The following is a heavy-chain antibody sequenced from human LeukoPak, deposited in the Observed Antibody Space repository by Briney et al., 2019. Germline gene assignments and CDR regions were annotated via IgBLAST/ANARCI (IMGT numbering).Heavy chain of an antibody. CDR3: ARDRAYCSGGSCYPTPIQH. J-gene: IGHJ1*01. V-gene: IGHV1-2*02. CDR2: INPNSGGT. D-gene: IGHD2-15*01. CDR1: GYTFTGYY. Sequence: ASVKVSCKASGYTFTGYYMHWVRQAPGQGLEWMGWINPNSGGTNYAQKLQGRVTMTTDTSTSTAYMELRSLRSDDTAVYYCARDRAYCSGGSCYPTPIQHWGQGTLVTVSS.